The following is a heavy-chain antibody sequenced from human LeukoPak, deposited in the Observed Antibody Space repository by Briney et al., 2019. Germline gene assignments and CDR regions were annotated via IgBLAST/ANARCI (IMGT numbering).Heavy chain of an antibody. V-gene: IGHV4-34*01. CDR3: ARVESTVTTSKQSNWFDP. Sequence: PSETLSLTCAVYGGSFSGYYWSWIRQPPGKGLEWIGEINHSGSTNYNPSLKSRVTISVDTSKNQFFLKLSSVTAADTAVYYCARVESTVTTSKQSNWFDPWGQGTLVTVSS. D-gene: IGHD4-17*01. CDR2: INHSGST. J-gene: IGHJ5*02. CDR1: GGSFSGYY.